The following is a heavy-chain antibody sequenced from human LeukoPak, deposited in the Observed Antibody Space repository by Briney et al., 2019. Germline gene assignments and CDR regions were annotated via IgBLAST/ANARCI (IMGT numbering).Heavy chain of an antibody. CDR3: ARGEQQLGPWAFDI. CDR1: GFTFSSYS. D-gene: IGHD6-13*01. V-gene: IGHV3-21*01. Sequence: PGGSLRLSCAASGFTFSSYSMNWVRQAPGKGLEWVSSISSSSSYIYYADSVKGRFTISRDNAKKSLYLQMNSLRAEDTAVYYCARGEQQLGPWAFDIWGQGTMVTVSS. J-gene: IGHJ3*02. CDR2: ISSSSSYI.